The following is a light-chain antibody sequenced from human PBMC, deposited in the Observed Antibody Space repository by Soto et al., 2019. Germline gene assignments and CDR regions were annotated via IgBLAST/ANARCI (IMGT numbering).Light chain of an antibody. V-gene: IGLV3-21*02. CDR2: DGS. CDR3: QAWDSSTVV. Sequence: SYELTQPPSVSVAPGQTARIPCGGDNIGSKSVYWYQQKPGQAPVVVVYDGSDRPSGIPERFSGSNSGTTATLTISRVEAGDEADYFCQAWDSSTVVFGGGTKLTVL. CDR1: NIGSKS. J-gene: IGLJ2*01.